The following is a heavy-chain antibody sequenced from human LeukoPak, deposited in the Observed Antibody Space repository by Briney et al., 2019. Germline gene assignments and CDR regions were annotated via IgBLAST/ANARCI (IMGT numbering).Heavy chain of an antibody. J-gene: IGHJ5*02. D-gene: IGHD4-17*01. CDR1: GYTFTDHY. CDR3: ARDSSHYGDLDP. Sequence: ASVKVSCKASGYTFTDHYIHWVRQAPGQGLQWMGWINPKSGGTHYAKKFQGRVSTTRDASINTAYMELSRLTSDDTAVYYCARDSSHYGDLDPWGQGTLVTVSS. CDR2: INPKSGGT. V-gene: IGHV1-2*02.